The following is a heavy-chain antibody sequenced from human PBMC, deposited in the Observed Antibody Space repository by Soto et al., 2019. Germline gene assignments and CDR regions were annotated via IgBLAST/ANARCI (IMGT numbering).Heavy chain of an antibody. D-gene: IGHD3-22*01. J-gene: IGHJ4*02. V-gene: IGHV1-18*01. CDR1: GYTFITYG. CDR3: ARRPTDYYDNSANYFLDY. CDR2: SSTYNGNT. Sequence: QVQLVQSGAEVKKPGASVKFSCKASGYTFITYGVRWVRQAPGQGRDWLGWSSTYNGNTRYAERLQGRVTMTTDTTTNTAYMELRNLRYDDTAVYYCARRPTDYYDNSANYFLDYWGQGTLVTVSS.